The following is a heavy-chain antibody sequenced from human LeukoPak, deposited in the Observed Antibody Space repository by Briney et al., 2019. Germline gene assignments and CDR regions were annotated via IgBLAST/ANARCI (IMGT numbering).Heavy chain of an antibody. D-gene: IGHD1-26*01. CDR3: ARDPYSGNYGNDYYYYMDV. J-gene: IGHJ6*03. V-gene: IGHV3-21*01. CDR2: ITSSGTHI. CDR1: GFTFSSFN. Sequence: GGSLRLSCAASGFTFSSFNMNWVRQAPGKAMEWVSSITSSGTHIFYADSVRGRFTISRDSAKNSLYLQMDSLGPDDTAVYYCARDPYSGNYGNDYYYYMDVWGKGTTVTISS.